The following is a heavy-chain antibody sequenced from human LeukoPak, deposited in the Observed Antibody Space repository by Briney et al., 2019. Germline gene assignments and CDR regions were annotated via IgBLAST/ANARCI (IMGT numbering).Heavy chain of an antibody. J-gene: IGHJ4*02. CDR3: ATSIAAAGMNGY. CDR1: SGSFSGYY. D-gene: IGHD6-13*01. CDR2: INHSGST. Sequence: SETLSLTCAVYSGSFSGYYWSWIRQPPGKGLEWIGEINHSGSTNYNPSLKSRVTISVDTSKNQFSLKLSSVTAADTAVYYCATSIAAAGMNGYWGQGTLVTVSS. V-gene: IGHV4-34*01.